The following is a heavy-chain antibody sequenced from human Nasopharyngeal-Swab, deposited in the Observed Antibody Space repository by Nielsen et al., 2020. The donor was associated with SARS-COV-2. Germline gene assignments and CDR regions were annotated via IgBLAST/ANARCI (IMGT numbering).Heavy chain of an antibody. D-gene: IGHD4-17*01. CDR2: IYYSGST. J-gene: IGHJ6*02. CDR1: GGSISSYY. Sequence: SETLSLTCTVSGGSISSYYWSWIRQPPGKGLEWIGYIYYSGSTNYNPSLKSRVTISVDTSKNQFSLKLSSVTAADTAVYYCARDLLYGDFYYYCGMDVWGQGTTVTVSS. V-gene: IGHV4-59*01. CDR3: ARDLLYGDFYYYCGMDV.